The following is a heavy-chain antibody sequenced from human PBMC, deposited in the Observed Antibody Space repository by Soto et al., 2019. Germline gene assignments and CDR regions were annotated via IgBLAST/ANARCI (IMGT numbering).Heavy chain of an antibody. J-gene: IGHJ6*02. CDR3: ARGRPYGMDV. Sequence: GGSLRLSCAASGFTFGSYWMNWVRQAPGKGLVWVSRIDSDGNSTTYADSVKGRFTTSRDNAKNTLYLQMSSLRVEDTAVYYCARGRPYGMDVWGQGTTVTVSS. CDR2: IDSDGNST. CDR1: GFTFGSYW. V-gene: IGHV3-74*01.